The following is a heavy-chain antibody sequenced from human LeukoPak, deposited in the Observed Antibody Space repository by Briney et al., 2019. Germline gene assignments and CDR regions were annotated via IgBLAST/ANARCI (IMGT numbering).Heavy chain of an antibody. V-gene: IGHV3-23*01. CDR3: AKLSCSTSCEYYYGMDV. Sequence: GGSLRLSCAASGFTFSSYAMSWVRQAPGKGLEWVSAIRGSGGSTYYADSVKGRFTISRDNSKNTLYLQMNSLRAEDTAVYYCAKLSCSTSCEYYYGMDVWGKGTTVTVSS. D-gene: IGHD2-2*01. CDR2: IRGSGGST. J-gene: IGHJ6*04. CDR1: GFTFSSYA.